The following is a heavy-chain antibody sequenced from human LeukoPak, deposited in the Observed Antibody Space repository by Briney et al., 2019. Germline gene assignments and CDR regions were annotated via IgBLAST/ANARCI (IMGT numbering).Heavy chain of an antibody. CDR3: ARGLWSSYLDY. V-gene: IGHV3-66*01. D-gene: IGHD3-16*01. J-gene: IGHJ4*02. CDR2: IYSGGST. Sequence: GGSLRLSCAASGFTVSSNYMSWVRQAPGKGLEWVSVIYSGGSTYYADSVKGRLTTSRDNSKNTLYLQMNSLRAEDTAVYYCARGLWSSYLDYWGQGTLVTVSS. CDR1: GFTVSSNY.